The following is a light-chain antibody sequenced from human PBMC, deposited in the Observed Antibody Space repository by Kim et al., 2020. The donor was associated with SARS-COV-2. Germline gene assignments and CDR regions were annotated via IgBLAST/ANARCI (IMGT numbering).Light chain of an antibody. V-gene: IGLV1-44*01. J-gene: IGLJ2*01. CDR2: GNN. CDR3: AAWDGSLNGPI. CDR1: SSNIGSHA. Sequence: SVLTQPPSTSGTPGQRVTISCSGSSSNIGSHAVNWYHQLPGTAPKLLIYGNNQRPSGVPDRFSGFKSGTSASLAISGLQSEDEGDYYCAAWDGSLNGPIFGGGTRRTVL.